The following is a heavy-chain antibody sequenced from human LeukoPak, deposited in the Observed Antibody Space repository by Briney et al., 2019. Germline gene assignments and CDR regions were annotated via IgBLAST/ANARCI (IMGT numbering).Heavy chain of an antibody. J-gene: IGHJ4*02. Sequence: SESLSLTCTVSGGSISSGSFYWSWIRQPAGKGLEWIGRIYTSGSTNYNPSLKSRVTISVDTSKNQFSLKLSSVTAADTAVYYCARDAGWDGYNYWGQGTLVTVSS. CDR2: IYTSGST. V-gene: IGHV4-61*02. D-gene: IGHD5-24*01. CDR1: GGSISSGSFY. CDR3: ARDAGWDGYNY.